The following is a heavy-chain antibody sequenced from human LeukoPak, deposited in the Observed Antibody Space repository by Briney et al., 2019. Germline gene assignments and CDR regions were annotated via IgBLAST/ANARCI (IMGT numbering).Heavy chain of an antibody. V-gene: IGHV3-23*01. J-gene: IGHJ4*02. D-gene: IGHD5-18*01. CDR3: AKGGTRGYSYGYIDY. Sequence: GGSLRLSCAASGFTFSSCVMTWVRQTPGKGLGWVSAIAGSGASTYYADSVKGRFTISRDNSKNTLYLQMNSLRAEDTAVYYCAKGGTRGYSYGYIDYWGQGTLVTVSS. CDR2: IAGSGAST. CDR1: GFTFSSCV.